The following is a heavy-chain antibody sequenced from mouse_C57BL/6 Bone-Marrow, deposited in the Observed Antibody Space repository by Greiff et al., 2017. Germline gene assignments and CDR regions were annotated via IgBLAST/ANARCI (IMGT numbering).Heavy chain of an antibody. J-gene: IGHJ2*01. CDR2: IDPENGDT. D-gene: IGHD1-1*01. V-gene: IGHV14-4*01. CDR3: TTGYYGSSTGYCDY. Sequence: VQLKQSGAELVRPGASVKLSCTASGFNIKDDYMHWVKQRPEQGLEWIGWIDPENGDTEYASKFQGKATITADTSSNTAYLQLSSLTSEDTAVYYCTTGYYGSSTGYCDYWGQGTTLTVSS. CDR1: GFNIKDDY.